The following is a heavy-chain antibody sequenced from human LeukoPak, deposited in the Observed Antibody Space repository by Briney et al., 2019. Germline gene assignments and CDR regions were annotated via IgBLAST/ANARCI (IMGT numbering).Heavy chain of an antibody. J-gene: IGHJ4*02. CDR2: INPSGGST. CDR1: GYTFNNYY. V-gene: IGHV1-46*02. D-gene: IGHD1-20*01. CDR3: ARTYNWNDGYFDS. Sequence: ASVKVSCKASGYTFNNYYMNWVRQAPGQGLECMGIINPSGGSTSYAQKFQGRVTMTRDTSTSTVYMELSSLRSEDTAVYYCARTYNWNDGYFDSWGQGTLVTVSS.